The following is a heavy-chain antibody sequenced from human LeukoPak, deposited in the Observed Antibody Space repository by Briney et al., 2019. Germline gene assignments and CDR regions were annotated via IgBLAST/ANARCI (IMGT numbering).Heavy chain of an antibody. CDR2: ISSSSSTI. CDR1: GFIFSSYS. D-gene: IGHD3-10*01. Sequence: PGGSLRLSCAASGFIFSSYSMNWVRQAPGKGLQWVSYISSSSSTIYYADSVKGRFTISRDNAKNSLYLQLNSLRAEDTAVYYCARGAPYYYGSGSYPYFDYWGQGTLVTVSS. V-gene: IGHV3-48*01. J-gene: IGHJ4*02. CDR3: ARGAPYYYGSGSYPYFDY.